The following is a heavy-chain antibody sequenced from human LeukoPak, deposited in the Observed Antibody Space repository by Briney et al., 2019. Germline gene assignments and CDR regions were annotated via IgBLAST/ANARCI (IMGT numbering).Heavy chain of an antibody. Sequence: PSETLSLTCTVSGGSISSSSYYWGWIRQPPGKGLEWIGSIYYSGSTYYNPSLKSRVTISVDTSKNQFSLKLSSVTAADTAVYYCARLLPYRYCSGGSCRNYYGMDVWGQGTTVTVSS. CDR1: GGSISSSSYY. V-gene: IGHV4-39*01. J-gene: IGHJ6*02. CDR3: ARLLPYRYCSGGSCRNYYGMDV. D-gene: IGHD2-15*01. CDR2: IYYSGST.